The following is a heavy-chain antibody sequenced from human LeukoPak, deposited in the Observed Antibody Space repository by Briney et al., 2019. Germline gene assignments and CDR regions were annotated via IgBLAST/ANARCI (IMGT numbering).Heavy chain of an antibody. CDR3: ARAPRYDSGLRAFDY. D-gene: IGHD1-1*01. V-gene: IGHV3-21*04. CDR2: ISSSSSYI. J-gene: IGHJ4*02. Sequence: GGSLRLSCAASGFTFSSYSMNWVRQAPGKGLEGVSSISSSSSYIYYADSVKGRFTISRDNAKNSLYLQMNSLRAEDTAVYHCARAPRYDSGLRAFDYWGQGTLVTVSS. CDR1: GFTFSSYS.